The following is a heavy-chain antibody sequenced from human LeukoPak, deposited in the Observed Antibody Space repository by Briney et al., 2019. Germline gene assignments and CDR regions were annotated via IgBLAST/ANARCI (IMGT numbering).Heavy chain of an antibody. CDR2: ISYDGSNK. J-gene: IGHJ4*02. D-gene: IGHD3-3*01. Sequence: GRSLRLSCAASGFTFSSYGMHWVRQAPGKGLEWVAVISYDGSNKYYADSVKGRFTISRDNSKNTLYLQMNSLRAEDTAVYYCAKAYYDFWSGSSPVDYWGQGTLVTVSP. CDR1: GFTFSSYG. V-gene: IGHV3-30*18. CDR3: AKAYYDFWSGSSPVDY.